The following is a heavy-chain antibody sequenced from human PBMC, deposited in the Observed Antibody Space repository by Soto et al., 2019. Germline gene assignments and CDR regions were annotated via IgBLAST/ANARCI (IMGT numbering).Heavy chain of an antibody. CDR1: GGSISSHY. D-gene: IGHD6-19*01. Sequence: PSETLSLTCTVSGGSISSHYWSWIRQPPGKGLEWIGYIYYSGSTNYNPSLKSRVTISVDTSKNQFSLKLSSVTAADTAVYYCARDLGAVAGTYGLADYYYYYGMDVWGQGTTVTVSS. V-gene: IGHV4-59*11. CDR3: ARDLGAVAGTYGLADYYYYYGMDV. CDR2: IYYSGST. J-gene: IGHJ6*02.